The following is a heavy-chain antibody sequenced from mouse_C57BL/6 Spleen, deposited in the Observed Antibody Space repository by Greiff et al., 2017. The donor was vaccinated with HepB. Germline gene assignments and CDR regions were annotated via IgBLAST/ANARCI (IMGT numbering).Heavy chain of an antibody. CDR3: ARPHYYGSSSQFAY. Sequence: DVMLVESGGGLVKPGGSLKLSCAASGFTFSDYGMHWVRQAPEKGLEWVAYISSGSSTIYYADTVKGRFTISRDNAKNTLFLQMTSLRSEDTAMYYCARPHYYGSSSQFAYWGQGTLVTVSA. V-gene: IGHV5-17*01. J-gene: IGHJ3*01. D-gene: IGHD1-1*01. CDR1: GFTFSDYG. CDR2: ISSGSSTI.